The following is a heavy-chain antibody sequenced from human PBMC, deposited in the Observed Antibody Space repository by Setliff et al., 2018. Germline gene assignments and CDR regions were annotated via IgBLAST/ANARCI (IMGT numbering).Heavy chain of an antibody. CDR3: ARDGGEY. Sequence: PGGSLRLSCTASGFTFSRYGMHWVRQAPGKGLQWVANIKEDGSEKYYVDSVKGRFTISRDNAKNSLYLQMNSLRAEDTAVYYCARDGGEYWGQGTLVTVSS. CDR1: GFTFSRYG. V-gene: IGHV3-7*01. CDR2: IKEDGSEK. D-gene: IGHD3-16*01. J-gene: IGHJ4*02.